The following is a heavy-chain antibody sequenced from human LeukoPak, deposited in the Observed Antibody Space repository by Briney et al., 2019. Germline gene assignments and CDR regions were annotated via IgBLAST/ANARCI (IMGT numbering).Heavy chain of an antibody. Sequence: GGSLRLSCAASGFTFSSYSMHWVRQAPGKGLAWFSRTNDDGSSTSYEDAVKGRFTISRDKAKNTLYLQMSSLRAEDTAIYYCARDLTGEKDYWGQGTLVTVSS. CDR1: GFTFSSYS. D-gene: IGHD7-27*01. CDR2: TNDDGSST. CDR3: ARDLTGEKDY. V-gene: IGHV3-74*01. J-gene: IGHJ4*02.